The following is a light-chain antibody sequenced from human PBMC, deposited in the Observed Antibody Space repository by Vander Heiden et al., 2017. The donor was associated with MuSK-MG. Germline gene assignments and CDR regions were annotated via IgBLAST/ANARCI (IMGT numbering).Light chain of an antibody. Sequence: DIQMTQSPSSLSASVGDRVTITCRASQGISTYLAWFQQKPGKAPKSLVYDASRLQSAVSSKFSGSASGTDFSLTISGLQPEHIATYYCHDDDNYAHTFGQGTTLEIK. CDR2: DAS. V-gene: IGKV1-16*02. CDR1: QGISTY. CDR3: HDDDNYAHT. J-gene: IGKJ2*01.